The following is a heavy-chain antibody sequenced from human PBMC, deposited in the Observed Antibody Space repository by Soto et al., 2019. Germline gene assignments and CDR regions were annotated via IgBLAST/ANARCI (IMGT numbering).Heavy chain of an antibody. V-gene: IGHV3-23*01. J-gene: IGHJ4*02. CDR2: ISGSGGDT. CDR1: GFTFSSFA. CDR3: AGPGYRSQDY. D-gene: IGHD5-18*01. Sequence: EVQLLESGGGLVQPGGSLRLSCEASGFTFSSFALSWVRQAPGKGLEWVSAISGSGGDTDYADSVKGRFTISRDNSKNTLFLQMNSLRAEDTAIYYCAGPGYRSQDYWGQGTLVTVSS.